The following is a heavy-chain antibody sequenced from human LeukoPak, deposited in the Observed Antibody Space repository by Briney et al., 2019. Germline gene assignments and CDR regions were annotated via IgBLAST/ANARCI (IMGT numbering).Heavy chain of an antibody. V-gene: IGHV4-39*07. D-gene: IGHD6-19*01. CDR2: IYYSGST. CDR3: ASLVKYNSGRYSFDY. J-gene: IGHJ4*02. CDR1: GGSISSSSLY. Sequence: SETLSLTCSVSGGSISSSSLYWGWIRQPPGKGLEWIGSIYYSGSTYYNPSLKSRVTISVDTSKNQFSLKLSSVTAADTAVYYCASLVKYNSGRYSFDYWGQGTLVTVSS.